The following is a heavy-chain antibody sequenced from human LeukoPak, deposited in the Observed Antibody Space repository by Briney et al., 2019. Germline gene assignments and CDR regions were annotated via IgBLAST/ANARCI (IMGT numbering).Heavy chain of an antibody. CDR3: AKDPGYSYGSNWFDP. J-gene: IGHJ5*02. D-gene: IGHD5-18*01. CDR2: ISGSSGST. V-gene: IGHV3-23*01. Sequence: PGGSLRLSCAASGFTFSSYAMSWVRQAPGKGLEWVSAISGSSGSTYYADSVKGRFTISRDNSKNTLYLQMNSLRAEDTAVYYCAKDPGYSYGSNWFDPWGQGTLVTVSS. CDR1: GFTFSSYA.